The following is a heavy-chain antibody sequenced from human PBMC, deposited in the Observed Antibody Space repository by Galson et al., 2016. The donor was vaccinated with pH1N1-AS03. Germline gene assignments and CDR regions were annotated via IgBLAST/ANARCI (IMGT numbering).Heavy chain of an antibody. Sequence: SLRLSCAASGFPFTNNGMHWVRQAPGKGLEWVAFIRYDESIKNYGDSVKGRFSISRDNPTNTVYLEMNTLRPEDTAVYYCVKGGGYSHGFLEYYFDSWGQGTLVTVSS. V-gene: IGHV3-30*02. J-gene: IGHJ4*02. D-gene: IGHD3-3*01. CDR2: IRYDESIK. CDR3: VKGGGYSHGFLEYYFDS. CDR1: GFPFTNNG.